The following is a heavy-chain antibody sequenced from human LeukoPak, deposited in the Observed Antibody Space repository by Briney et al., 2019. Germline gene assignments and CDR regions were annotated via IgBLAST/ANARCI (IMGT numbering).Heavy chain of an antibody. CDR3: ASVSSIPLFDY. Sequence: ASVKVSCKASGHTFTGYYMHWVRQAPGQGLEWMGWINSNSGGTNYAQKFQGRVTMTRDTSISTAYMELSRLRSDDTAVYYCASVSSIPLFDYWGQGTLVTVSS. D-gene: IGHD2-2*01. CDR1: GHTFTGYY. CDR2: INSNSGGT. V-gene: IGHV1-2*02. J-gene: IGHJ4*02.